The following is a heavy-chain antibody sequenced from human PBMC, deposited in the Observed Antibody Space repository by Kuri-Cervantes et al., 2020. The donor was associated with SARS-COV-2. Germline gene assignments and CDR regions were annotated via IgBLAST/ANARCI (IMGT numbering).Heavy chain of an antibody. CDR3: ARGESGYDPFDY. CDR1: GFTFTNSA. D-gene: IGHD5-12*01. Sequence: SVKVSCKASGFTFTNSAIQWVRQARGQRLEWIGWIVVASGTTNYAQSFQERVTITRDMSTSTAYMELSSLRAEDTAVYYCARGESGYDPFDYWGQGTLVTVSS. CDR2: IVVASGTT. J-gene: IGHJ4*02. V-gene: IGHV1-58*02.